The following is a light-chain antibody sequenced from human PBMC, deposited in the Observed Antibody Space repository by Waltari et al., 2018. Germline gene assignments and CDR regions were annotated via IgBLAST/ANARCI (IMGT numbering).Light chain of an antibody. Sequence: EIVLTQSPATLSLSPGERATLSCRASQSVNTYLAWYQQKPGQAPRLLIYDASNRATGIPARFSGSGSGTDFTLTIISLEPEDFAIYYCQQRSQWPPVTFGPGTKVNIK. V-gene: IGKV3-11*01. J-gene: IGKJ3*01. CDR2: DAS. CDR3: QQRSQWPPVT. CDR1: QSVNTY.